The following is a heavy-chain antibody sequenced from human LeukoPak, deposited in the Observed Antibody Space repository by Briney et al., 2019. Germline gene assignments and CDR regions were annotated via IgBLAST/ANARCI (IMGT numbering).Heavy chain of an antibody. CDR2: MNHSGST. D-gene: IGHD2-8*01. CDR3: APPGRGVSFDP. CDR1: GGSFSGYY. Sequence: PSETLSLTCAVYGGSFSGYYWSWIRQPPGKGLEWIGEMNHSGSTNYNPCLTRRLTISVHTSKTQFSLTLSSVTAADTAVYYCAPPGRGVSFDPWGQGTLVTVSS. V-gene: IGHV4-34*01. J-gene: IGHJ5*02.